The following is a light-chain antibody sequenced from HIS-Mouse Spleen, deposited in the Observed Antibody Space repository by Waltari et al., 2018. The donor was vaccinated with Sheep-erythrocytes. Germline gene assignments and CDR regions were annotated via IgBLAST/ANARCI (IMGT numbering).Light chain of an antibody. CDR2: DVS. CDR1: SSHVGCCTY. Sequence: QSALPQPRSVSGSPGPSVTISCTATSSHVGCCTYVSWYQQHPSKAPKLMIYDVSKRPSEVPDRFSGSKSGNTASLTISGLQAEDEADYYCCSYAGSYNHVFATGTKVTVL. V-gene: IGLV2-11*01. J-gene: IGLJ1*01. CDR3: CSYAGSYNHV.